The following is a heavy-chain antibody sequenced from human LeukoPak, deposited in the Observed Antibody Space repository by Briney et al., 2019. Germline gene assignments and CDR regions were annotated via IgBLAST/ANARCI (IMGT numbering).Heavy chain of an antibody. CDR1: GFTFRTYW. Sequence: GGSLRLSCAASGFTFRTYWMSWIRQAPGKGPEWVADTSRDGSEEYYVQSVKGRFTVSRDNAQNALFLQTTNLRVEDTAVYYCARWKMELQRNAFDFWGQGTVVTVSS. CDR3: ARWKMELQRNAFDF. CDR2: TSRDGSEE. D-gene: IGHD1-26*01. J-gene: IGHJ3*01. V-gene: IGHV3-7*01.